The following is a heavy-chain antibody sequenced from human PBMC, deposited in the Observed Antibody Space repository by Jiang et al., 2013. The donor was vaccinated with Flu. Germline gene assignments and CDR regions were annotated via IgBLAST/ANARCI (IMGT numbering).Heavy chain of an antibody. CDR2: IIPILGIA. J-gene: IGHJ4*02. CDR1: GGTFSSYA. Sequence: SGGTFSSYAISWVRQAPGQGLEWMGRIIPILGIANYAQKFQGRVTITADKSTSTAYMELSSLRSEDTAVYYCARGDSSGWYSDYWGQGTLVTVSS. D-gene: IGHD6-19*01. CDR3: ARGDSSGWYSDY. V-gene: IGHV1-69*04.